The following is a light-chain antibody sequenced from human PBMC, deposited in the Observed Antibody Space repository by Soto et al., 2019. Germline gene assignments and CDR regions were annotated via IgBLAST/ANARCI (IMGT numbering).Light chain of an antibody. CDR2: AAS. J-gene: IGKJ4*01. CDR3: QQFNVYPLT. CDR1: QGIRDF. V-gene: IGKV1-9*01. Sequence: DIQLTQSPSFLSASVGDRVTITCRASQGIRDFLAWYQQKPGKAPKLLIYAASTLQTGVPTRFSGIASGTEFTLIISNLQPADFATDYCQQFNVYPLTFGGGTKVEIK.